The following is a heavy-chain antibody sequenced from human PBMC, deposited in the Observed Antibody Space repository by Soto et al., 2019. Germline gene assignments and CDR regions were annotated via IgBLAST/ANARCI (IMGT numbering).Heavy chain of an antibody. Sequence: EVQLVESGGGLVQPGGSLSLSCAASGFTFSRHWMHWVRQAPGKGPVWVSRIDGDGSSADYADSVKGRFTIARDNAKNTLYLQMTSLRAEDTAVYYCAREVIAVVNTIRWFDPWGQGTLVTVSS. D-gene: IGHD3-22*01. CDR2: IDGDGSSA. CDR3: AREVIAVVNTIRWFDP. V-gene: IGHV3-74*01. J-gene: IGHJ5*02. CDR1: GFTFSRHW.